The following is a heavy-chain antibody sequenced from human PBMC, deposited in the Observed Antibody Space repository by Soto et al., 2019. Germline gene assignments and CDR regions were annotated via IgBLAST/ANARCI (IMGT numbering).Heavy chain of an antibody. J-gene: IGHJ5*02. CDR1: GITFSTYA. D-gene: IGHD5-12*01. V-gene: IGHV1-3*04. CDR2: INTGNGNT. CDR3: ARAISGYVT. Sequence: GASVKVSCKASGITFSTYAIHWLRQASGQSLEWMGWINTGNGNTRYSQNFQGRVTLTRDTSASTAYMDLSSLRSEDTSIYYCARAISGYVTWGQGTLVTVSS.